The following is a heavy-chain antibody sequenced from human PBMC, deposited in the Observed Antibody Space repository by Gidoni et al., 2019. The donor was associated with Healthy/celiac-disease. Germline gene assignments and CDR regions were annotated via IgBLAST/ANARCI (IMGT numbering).Heavy chain of an antibody. V-gene: IGHV3-30*18. CDR1: GFTFSSYG. CDR3: AKDFWAGPIAAAGTTGDY. Sequence: QVQLVESGGGVVQPGRSLRLSCAASGFTFSSYGMHWVRQAPGKGLEWVAVISYDGSNKYYADSVKGRFTISRDNSKNTLYLQMNSLRAEDTAVYYCAKDFWAGPIAAAGTTGDYWGQGTLVTVSS. CDR2: ISYDGSNK. D-gene: IGHD6-13*01. J-gene: IGHJ4*02.